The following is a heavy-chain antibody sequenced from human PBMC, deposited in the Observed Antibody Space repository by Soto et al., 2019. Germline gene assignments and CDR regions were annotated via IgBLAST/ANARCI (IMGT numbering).Heavy chain of an antibody. J-gene: IGHJ4*02. CDR2: ISSSSSYI. Sequence: GGSLRLSCAASRFTFSSYSMNWVRQAPGKGLEWVSSISSSSSYIYYADSVKGRFTISRDNAKNSLYLQMNSLRAEDTAVYYCARERCSGGSCLFDYWGQGTLVTVSS. D-gene: IGHD2-15*01. CDR3: ARERCSGGSCLFDY. V-gene: IGHV3-21*01. CDR1: RFTFSSYS.